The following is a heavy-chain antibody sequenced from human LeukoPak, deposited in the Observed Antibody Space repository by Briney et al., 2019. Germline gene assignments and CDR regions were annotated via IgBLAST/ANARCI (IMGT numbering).Heavy chain of an antibody. CDR2: IYSGGST. J-gene: IGHJ4*02. Sequence: GGSLRLSCAASGXTVSSDYMSWVRQAPGKGLEWVSVIYSGGSTYYADSVKGRFTISRDNSKNTLYLQMNSLRAEDTAVYYCARASNPWLQLDWGQGTLVTVSS. CDR1: GXTVSSDY. V-gene: IGHV3-53*01. D-gene: IGHD5-24*01. CDR3: ARASNPWLQLD.